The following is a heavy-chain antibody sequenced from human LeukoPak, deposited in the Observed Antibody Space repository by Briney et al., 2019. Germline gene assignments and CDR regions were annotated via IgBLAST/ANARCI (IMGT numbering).Heavy chain of an antibody. CDR3: ARAPSYHSRGGRFDP. V-gene: IGHV4-34*01. CDR2: INHSGST. J-gene: IGHJ5*02. CDR1: GGSFSGYY. Sequence: SETLSLTCAVYGGSFSGYYWSWIRQPPGKGLEWIGEINHSGSTNYNPCLKSRVTISVDTSKNQFSLKLSSVTAADTAVYYCARAPSYHSRGGRFDPWGKGTLVTVFS. D-gene: IGHD2-15*01.